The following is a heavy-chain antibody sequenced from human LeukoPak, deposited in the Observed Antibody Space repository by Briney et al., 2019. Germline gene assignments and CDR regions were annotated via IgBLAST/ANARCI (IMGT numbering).Heavy chain of an antibody. V-gene: IGHV5-51*01. Sequence: GESLKISCKGFGYSFTSCWIGWVRQMPGKGLEWMGIIYPGDSDTRYSPSFQGQVTISADKSISTAYLQWSSLKASDTAMYYCARSGVTDDFWSGYYYFDYWGQGTLVTVSS. D-gene: IGHD3-3*01. J-gene: IGHJ4*02. CDR2: IYPGDSDT. CDR3: ARSGVTDDFWSGYYYFDY. CDR1: GYSFTSCW.